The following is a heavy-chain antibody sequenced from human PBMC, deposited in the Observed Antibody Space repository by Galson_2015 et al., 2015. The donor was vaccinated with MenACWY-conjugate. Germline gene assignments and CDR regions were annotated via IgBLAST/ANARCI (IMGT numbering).Heavy chain of an antibody. V-gene: IGHV1-46*01. J-gene: IGHJ3*02. D-gene: IGHD7-27*01. CDR2: INPSDGST. Sequence: SVKVSCKASGYTFTSYYMHWVRQAPGQGLEWMGVINPSDGSTSYAQKLQGRVTMTRDTSTSTVYMELSSLTSEDTAVYYCANRGLGSQDGAFDIWGRGTMVTLSS. CDR3: ANRGLGSQDGAFDI. CDR1: GYTFTSYY.